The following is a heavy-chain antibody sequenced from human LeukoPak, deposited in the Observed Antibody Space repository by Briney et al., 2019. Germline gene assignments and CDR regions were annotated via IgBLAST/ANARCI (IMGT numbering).Heavy chain of an antibody. CDR1: GFTFSSYS. CDR2: VKQDGSGE. V-gene: IGHV3-7*03. CDR3: ARGDFDC. Sequence: PGGSLRLSCAASGFTFSSYSMNWVRQAPGKGLEWVANVKQDGSGEYYVDSVKGRFTISRDSAKNSLYLQMNSLRAEDMAVYYCARGDFDCWGQGTLVTVSS. J-gene: IGHJ4*02.